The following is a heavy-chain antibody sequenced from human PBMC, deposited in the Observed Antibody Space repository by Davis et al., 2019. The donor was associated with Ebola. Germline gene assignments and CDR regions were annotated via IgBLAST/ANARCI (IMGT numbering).Heavy chain of an antibody. CDR2: IYTGGST. CDR1: GFTVSDNY. V-gene: IGHV3-66*04. Sequence: GGSLRLSCAASGFTVSDNYMSWVRQAPGKGLEWVSVIYTGGSTYYADSVKGRFTISRDNAKNTLYLQMNNLRVEDTAVYYCATLPGYYWGQGTLVTVSS. CDR3: ATLPGYY. D-gene: IGHD5-12*01. J-gene: IGHJ4*02.